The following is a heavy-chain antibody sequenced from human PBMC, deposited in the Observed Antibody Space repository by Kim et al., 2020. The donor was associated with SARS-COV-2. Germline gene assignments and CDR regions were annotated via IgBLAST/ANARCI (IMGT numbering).Heavy chain of an antibody. V-gene: IGHV1-8*01. CDR2: MNPNSGNT. CDR1: GYTFTSYD. Sequence: ASVKVSCKASGYTFTSYDINWVRQATGQGLEWMGWMNPNSGNTGYAQKFQGRVTMTRNTSISTAYMELSSLRSEDTAVYYCARAHPLSMIVVDAGPAFDIWGQGTMVTVSS. D-gene: IGHD3-22*01. CDR3: ARAHPLSMIVVDAGPAFDI. J-gene: IGHJ3*02.